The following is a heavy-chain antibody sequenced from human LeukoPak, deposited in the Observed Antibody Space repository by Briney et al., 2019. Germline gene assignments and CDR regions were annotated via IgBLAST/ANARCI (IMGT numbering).Heavy chain of an antibody. CDR3: TRGPIQLWIHNAMDV. J-gene: IGHJ6*02. V-gene: IGHV3-49*04. CDR2: IRSKAYRGTT. CDR1: GFTFGDHA. Sequence: PGGSLRLSCRAFGFTFGDHAMSWVRQAPGKGLEWVGFIRSKAYRGTTEYAASVRGRFTILRDDSKSIAYLQMSSLEIEDTGFYYCTRGPIQLWIHNAMDVWGQGTTVTVSS. D-gene: IGHD5-18*01.